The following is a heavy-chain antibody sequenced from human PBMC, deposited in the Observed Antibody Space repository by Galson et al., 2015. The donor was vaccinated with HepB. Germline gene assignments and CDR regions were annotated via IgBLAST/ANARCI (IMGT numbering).Heavy chain of an antibody. CDR2: IYTSGST. Sequence: SETLSLTCTVSGGSISSYYWSWIRQPAGKGLEWIGRIYTSGSTNYNPSLKSRVTMSVDTSKNQFSLKLSSVTAADTAVYYCASGNQHPYYYDSSGYYEKSYYYYGMDVWGQGTTVTVSS. D-gene: IGHD3-22*01. V-gene: IGHV4-4*07. CDR1: GGSISSYY. CDR3: ASGNQHPYYYDSSGYYEKSYYYYGMDV. J-gene: IGHJ6*02.